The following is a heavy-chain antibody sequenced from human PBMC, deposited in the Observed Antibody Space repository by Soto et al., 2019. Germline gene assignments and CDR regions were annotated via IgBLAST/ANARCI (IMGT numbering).Heavy chain of an antibody. D-gene: IGHD2-21*02. Sequence: SETLSLTCTVSGDAISGGDDHWNWIRQSPGKGLEWIGYIYYRGNTYYNPALRSRLTLSVDTSKNQFSLNLRSLTAADTAVYYCARGCRGGDRFFDFWGQGTLVTVSS. V-gene: IGHV4-30-4*01. CDR3: ARGCRGGDRFFDF. CDR1: GDAISGGDDH. J-gene: IGHJ4*02. CDR2: IYYRGNT.